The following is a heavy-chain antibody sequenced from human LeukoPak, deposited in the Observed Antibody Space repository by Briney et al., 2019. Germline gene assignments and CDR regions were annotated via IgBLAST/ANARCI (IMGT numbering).Heavy chain of an antibody. CDR3: ARHQEQWLAGYYYGMDV. J-gene: IGHJ6*02. Sequence: ESLKISCKGSGYTFTSYWIGCVRQMPGKRLEWMWIIYPGESDTRYSPSFQGQVTISADKSISTAYLQWSSLKASDTAMYYCARHQEQWLAGYYYGMDVWGQGTTVTVSS. V-gene: IGHV5-51*01. CDR1: GYTFTSYW. CDR2: IYPGESDT. D-gene: IGHD6-19*01.